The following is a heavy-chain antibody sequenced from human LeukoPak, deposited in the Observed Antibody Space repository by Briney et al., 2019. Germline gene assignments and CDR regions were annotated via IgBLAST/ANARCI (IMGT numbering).Heavy chain of an antibody. CDR3: ARARAVNDFDY. CDR2: ISYDGSNK. Sequence: GGSLRLSCAASGFTFSSYAMHWVRQAPGKGLEWVSVISYDGSNKYYADSVKGRFTISRDNSKNTLYLQMNSLRAEDTAVYYCARARAVNDFDYWGQGTLVTVSS. CDR1: GFTFSSYA. V-gene: IGHV3-30-3*01. D-gene: IGHD4-17*01. J-gene: IGHJ4*02.